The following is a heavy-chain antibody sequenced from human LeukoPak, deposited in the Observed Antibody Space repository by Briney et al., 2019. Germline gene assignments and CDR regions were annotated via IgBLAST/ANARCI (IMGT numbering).Heavy chain of an antibody. CDR3: AKDKFRFLENSPFDY. J-gene: IGHJ4*02. V-gene: IGHV3-23*01. CDR1: GFTFSSYA. Sequence: GGSLILSCAASGFTFSSYAMNWVRQAPGKGLEWVSGISGSGFTTDYADSVKGRFTISRDNSKNTLYLQMNSLRAEDTATYYCAKDKFRFLENSPFDYWGQGILVTVSS. CDR2: ISGSGFTT. D-gene: IGHD3-3*01.